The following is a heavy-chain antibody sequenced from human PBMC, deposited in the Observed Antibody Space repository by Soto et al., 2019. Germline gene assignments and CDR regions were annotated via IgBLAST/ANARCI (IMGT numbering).Heavy chain of an antibody. CDR2: IAYDGNEK. CDR3: GKDVGDYVPYYYGVDV. V-gene: IGHV3-30*18. CDR1: GFTFKTHA. D-gene: IGHD1-26*01. J-gene: IGHJ6*02. Sequence: QVQLVESGGGVVQPGTSLRLSCAASGFTFKTHAMHWFRQAPGKGLEWMAVIAYDGNEKFYADSVKGRFTISRDNSKNALYLQINTLRNEDTAVYYCGKDVGDYVPYYYGVDVWGQGTTVTVSS.